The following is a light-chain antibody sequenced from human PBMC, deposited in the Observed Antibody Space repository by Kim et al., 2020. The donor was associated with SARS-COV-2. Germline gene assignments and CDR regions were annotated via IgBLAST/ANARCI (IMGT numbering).Light chain of an antibody. J-gene: IGKJ2*01. CDR1: QSISRW. V-gene: IGKV1-5*03. Sequence: ASVGDSVTITCRASQSISRWLAWFQQKAGKAPTLVIYEASRLQSGAPTTFSGSGSGTEFTLTIRSLQPGDFATYYCQQYSTYPYTFGQGTKVDIK. CDR2: EAS. CDR3: QQYSTYPYT.